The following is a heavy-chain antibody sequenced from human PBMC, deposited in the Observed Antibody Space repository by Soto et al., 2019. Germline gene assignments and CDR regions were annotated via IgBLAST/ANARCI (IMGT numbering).Heavy chain of an antibody. CDR3: AGELDIHHGLGY. V-gene: IGHV6-1*01. Sequence: PSQTLSLTCAISWGSVSSNTATWNWVRQSPSRGLEWLGRTYYRSNWNFDYALSVKSRITINPDTSKNQFSLQLNSLTPEDTAVYHCAGELDIHHGLGYWGPGTSVTVSS. J-gene: IGHJ4*02. D-gene: IGHD6-19*01. CDR1: WGSVSSNTAT. CDR2: TYYRSNWNF.